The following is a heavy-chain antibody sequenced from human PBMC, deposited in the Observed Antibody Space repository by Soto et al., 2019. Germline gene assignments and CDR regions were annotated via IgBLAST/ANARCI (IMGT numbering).Heavy chain of an antibody. CDR1: GFTFSDHY. CDR3: ARGEDRSSKHPYCFDY. CDR2: TRNKANSYTT. J-gene: IGHJ4*02. Sequence: EVQLVESGGGLVQPGGSLRLSCAASGFTFSDHYMDWVRQAPGKGLEWVGRTRNKANSYTTEYAASVKGRFTISRDDSKNSLYIQMNSLKTTNTTVYYCARGEDRSSKHPYCFDYWGPGTLVTVSS. V-gene: IGHV3-72*01.